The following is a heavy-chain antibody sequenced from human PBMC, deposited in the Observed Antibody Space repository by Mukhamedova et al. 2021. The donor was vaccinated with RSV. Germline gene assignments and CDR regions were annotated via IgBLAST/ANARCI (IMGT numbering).Heavy chain of an antibody. J-gene: IGHJ4*02. V-gene: IGHV3-74*01. CDR3: ARDLTRGLGREYFDY. Sequence: GRFTISRDNAKNTLYLQMSSLRAEDTAVYYCARDLTRGLGREYFDYWGQGSLVTVSS. D-gene: IGHD3-10*01.